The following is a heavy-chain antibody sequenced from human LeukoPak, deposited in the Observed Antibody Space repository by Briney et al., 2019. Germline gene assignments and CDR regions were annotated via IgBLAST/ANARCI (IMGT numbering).Heavy chain of an antibody. CDR3: ARDRQWHTY. CDR2: IKQDGSEQ. Sequence: GGSLRLSCAASGFTFSNYAMSWVRQAPGKGLEWVANIKQDGSEQYYVDSVKGRFTISRDNAKNSLFLQMNSLRAEDTAVYYCARDRQWHTYWGQGTLVTVSS. D-gene: IGHD6-19*01. CDR1: GFTFSNYA. V-gene: IGHV3-7*01. J-gene: IGHJ4*02.